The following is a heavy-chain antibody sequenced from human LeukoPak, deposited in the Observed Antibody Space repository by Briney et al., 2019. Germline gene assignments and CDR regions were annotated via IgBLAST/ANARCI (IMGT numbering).Heavy chain of an antibody. V-gene: IGHV1-8*01. CDR1: GYTFTSYD. J-gene: IGHJ4*02. CDR3: ARGTRPYRYSSSRYYFDY. CDR2: MNPNSGNT. Sequence: ASVTVSCTASGYTFTSYDINWVRQAPGQGLEWMGWMNPNSGNTGYAQKFQGGVTMTRNTSRSTAYMELSGLRSEDTAVYYCARGTRPYRYSSSRYYFDYWGQGTLVTVSS. D-gene: IGHD6-6*01.